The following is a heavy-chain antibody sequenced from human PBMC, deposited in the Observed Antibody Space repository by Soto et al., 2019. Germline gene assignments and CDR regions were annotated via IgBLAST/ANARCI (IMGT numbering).Heavy chain of an antibody. V-gene: IGHV6-1*01. J-gene: IGHJ4*02. CDR1: GDSVSSNSAA. D-gene: IGHD3-10*01. CDR2: TYYRSKWYN. Sequence: SQTLSLTCAISGDSVSSNSAAWNWIRQSPSRGLEWLGRTYYRSKWYNDYAVSVKSRITINPDTSKNQFSLQLNSVTPEDTAVYYCARDLRLYYGSGSYFDDWGQGTLVTVSS. CDR3: ARDLRLYYGSGSYFDD.